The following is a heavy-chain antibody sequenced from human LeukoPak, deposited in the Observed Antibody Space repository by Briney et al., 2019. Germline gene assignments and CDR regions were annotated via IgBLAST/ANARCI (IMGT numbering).Heavy chain of an antibody. J-gene: IGHJ4*02. D-gene: IGHD3-9*01. V-gene: IGHV3-48*02. CDR2: ISSDSTTI. CDR3: ARDYDSFDC. CDR1: GFTFSSYS. Sequence: GGSLRLSCAASGFTFSSYSMSWVRQAPGKGLEWVSYISSDSTTIYYADSVKGRFTISRDNAKSSLCLQMNSLRNEDAAVYYCARDYDSFDCWGQGILVTVSS.